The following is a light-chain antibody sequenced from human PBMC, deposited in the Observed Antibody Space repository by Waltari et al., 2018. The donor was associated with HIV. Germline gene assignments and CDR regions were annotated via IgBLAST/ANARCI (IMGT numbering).Light chain of an antibody. CDR2: YNS. CDR1: NIGSKS. J-gene: IGLJ3*02. V-gene: IGLV3-21*04. CDR3: QVWDSRSDHWV. Sequence: SYVLTQPPSVSVAPGKTARITCGGNNIGSKSVPWFQQKPGQAPVLVIFYNSDRPSGIPERFSASNSGNTATLTISSVEAGDEADYYCQVWDSRSDHWVFGGGTKLTVL.